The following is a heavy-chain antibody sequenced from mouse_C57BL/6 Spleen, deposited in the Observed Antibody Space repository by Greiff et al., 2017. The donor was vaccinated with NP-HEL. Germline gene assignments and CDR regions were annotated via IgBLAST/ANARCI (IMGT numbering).Heavy chain of an antibody. D-gene: IGHD1-1*01. CDR2: IYPGDGDT. CDR1: GYAFSSSW. CDR3: GRDYYGSSYPDY. J-gene: IGHJ2*01. Sequence: VLLVESGPELVKPGASVKISCKASGYAFSSSWMNWVKQRPGKGLEWIGRIYPGDGDTNYNGKFKGKATLTADKSSSTAYMQLSSLTSEDSAVYLGGRDYYGSSYPDYWGEGTT. V-gene: IGHV1-82*01.